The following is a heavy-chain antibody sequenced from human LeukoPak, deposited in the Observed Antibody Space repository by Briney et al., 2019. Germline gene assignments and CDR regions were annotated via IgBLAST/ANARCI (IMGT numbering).Heavy chain of an antibody. D-gene: IGHD3-10*01. CDR2: ISSSSSYI. J-gene: IGHJ4*02. Sequence: GGSLRLSCAASAFTFSSYNMNWVRQAPGKGLEWVSSISSSSSYIYYADSVKGRFTISRDNAKNSLYLQMNSLRAEDTAVYYCARDFGAGRGYVDYWGQGTLVTVSS. CDR1: AFTFSSYN. V-gene: IGHV3-21*01. CDR3: ARDFGAGRGYVDY.